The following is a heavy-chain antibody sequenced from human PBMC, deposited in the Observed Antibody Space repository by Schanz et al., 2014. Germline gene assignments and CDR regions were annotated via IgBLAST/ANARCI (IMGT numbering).Heavy chain of an antibody. V-gene: IGHV3-74*01. CDR1: GFTFSVNW. D-gene: IGHD5-12*01. Sequence: EVQLMESGGGLVQPGGSLRLSCAASGFTFSVNWMHWVRQAPGKGVVWVSRMSPDGTSIFYADSVKGRFIISRDSSKNTLFLQMNSLRAEDTAVYFCARDGGRDGYNLAFDVWGQGTLVTVSS. CDR2: MSPDGTSI. J-gene: IGHJ3*01. CDR3: ARDGGRDGYNLAFDV.